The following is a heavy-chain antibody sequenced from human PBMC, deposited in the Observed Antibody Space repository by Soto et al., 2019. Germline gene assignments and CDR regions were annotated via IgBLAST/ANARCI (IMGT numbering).Heavy chain of an antibody. CDR1: GFTISIYG. J-gene: IGHJ4*02. V-gene: IGHV3-30*03. D-gene: IGHD3-3*01. CDR2: ISYDGSNK. Sequence: SMRLSYTTCGFTISIYGMHWCHQAPGKGLELVAVISYDGSNKYYADSVKGRFTISRDNSKNTLYLQMNSLRAEDTAVYYCARDKRDLRFLEWSYYFDYWGQGT. CDR3: ARDKRDLRFLEWSYYFDY.